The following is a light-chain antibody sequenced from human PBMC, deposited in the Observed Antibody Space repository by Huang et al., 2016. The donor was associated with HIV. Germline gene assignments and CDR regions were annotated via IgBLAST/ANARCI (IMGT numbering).Light chain of an antibody. CDR2: ATS. V-gene: IGKV1-9*01. CDR1: QDINNN. Sequence: IQLTQFPSSLSASVGDRVSITCRASQDINNNLAWSQQKPGKAPKLLIYATSTLQNGVPSRFSGRGSGTVFILTINNLQPEDFATYYCQQFSDFFFGPGTRVDVK. CDR3: QQFSDFF. J-gene: IGKJ3*01.